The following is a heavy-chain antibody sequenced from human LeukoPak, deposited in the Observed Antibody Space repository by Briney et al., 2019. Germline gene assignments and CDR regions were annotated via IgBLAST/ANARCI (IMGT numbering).Heavy chain of an antibody. V-gene: IGHV3-21*01. CDR2: ITGSTSRI. Sequence: GGALRLSCAASGFTFSNYSMNWVRQAPGKGVEWGSSITGSTSRIYYYADSVRGRFTISRDNAKSALYLQMNSLRAEDTAIYYCARDFYDGSGTTDAFDIWGQGTMVTVSS. J-gene: IGHJ3*02. D-gene: IGHD3-22*01. CDR1: GFTFSNYS. CDR3: ARDFYDGSGTTDAFDI.